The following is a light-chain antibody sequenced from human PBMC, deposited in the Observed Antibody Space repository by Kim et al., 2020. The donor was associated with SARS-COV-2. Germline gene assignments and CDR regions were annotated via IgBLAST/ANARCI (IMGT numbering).Light chain of an antibody. J-gene: IGLJ2*01. V-gene: IGLV2-8*01. Sequence: QSVTLSCPGTSSAVGGYTYVSWYQHHPGKAPKLMIYDVTERPSGVPDRFSGSNSGNTASLTVSGLQAEDEADYYCTSYAGNSSLRFGGGTQLTVL. CDR1: SSAVGGYTY. CDR3: TSYAGNSSLR. CDR2: DVT.